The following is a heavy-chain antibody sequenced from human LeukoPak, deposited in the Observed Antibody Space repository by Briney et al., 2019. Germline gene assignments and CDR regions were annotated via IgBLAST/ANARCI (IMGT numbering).Heavy chain of an antibody. D-gene: IGHD1-26*01. CDR3: ARDIAPVRFGSYYFDY. V-gene: IGHV3-21*01. CDR2: ISSSSSYI. Sequence: GGSLRLSRAASGFSFSSYSMNWVRQAPGKGLEWVSSISSSSSYIYYADSVKGRFTISRANAKNSLFLQMISLGADATAVYYCARDIAPVRFGSYYFDYWGEGTLVTVSS. CDR1: GFSFSSYS. J-gene: IGHJ4*02.